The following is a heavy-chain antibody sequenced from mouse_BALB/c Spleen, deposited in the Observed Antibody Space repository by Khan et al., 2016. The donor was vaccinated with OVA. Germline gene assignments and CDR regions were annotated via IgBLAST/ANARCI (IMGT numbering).Heavy chain of an antibody. CDR2: ISTYYGDT. CDR3: SRESSHFRFAY. CDR1: GYTFTDFA. Sequence: QVRLQQSGAELVRPGASVKMSCKGSGYTFTDFAIHWVKQSHAKSLEWIGVISTYYGDTNYNQNFKGKATLTVDKSSSTAYMELARLTSEDSAVYYCSRESSHFRFAYWGQGTLVTVSA. J-gene: IGHJ3*01. V-gene: IGHV1S137*01. D-gene: IGHD1-1*01.